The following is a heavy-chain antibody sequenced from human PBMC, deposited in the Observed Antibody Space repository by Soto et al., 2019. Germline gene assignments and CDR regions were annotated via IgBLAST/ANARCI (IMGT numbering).Heavy chain of an antibody. CDR1: GGSISSGGYY. Sequence: SETLSLTCTVSGGSISSGGYYWSWIRQHPGKGLEWIGYIYYSGSTYYNPSLKSRVTISVDTSKNQFSLKLSSVTAADTAVYYCARGIVVVPAAIRSPNWFDPWGQGTLVTVSS. V-gene: IGHV4-31*03. CDR3: ARGIVVVPAAIRSPNWFDP. D-gene: IGHD2-2*01. J-gene: IGHJ5*02. CDR2: IYYSGST.